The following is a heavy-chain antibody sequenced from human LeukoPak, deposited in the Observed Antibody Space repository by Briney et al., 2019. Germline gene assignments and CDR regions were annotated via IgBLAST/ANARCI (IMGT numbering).Heavy chain of an antibody. D-gene: IGHD2-8*01. Sequence: PGGSLRLSCAASGFTFSSYEMNWVRQASGKGLEWVGRIRDKGYGHATADAASVKGRFTLARDDSKNTAYLQMNSLKTEDTALYYCTTPNEGNWFDPWGQGTLVTVSS. V-gene: IGHV3-73*01. CDR1: GFTFSSYE. J-gene: IGHJ5*02. CDR2: IRDKGYGHAT. CDR3: TTPNEGNWFDP.